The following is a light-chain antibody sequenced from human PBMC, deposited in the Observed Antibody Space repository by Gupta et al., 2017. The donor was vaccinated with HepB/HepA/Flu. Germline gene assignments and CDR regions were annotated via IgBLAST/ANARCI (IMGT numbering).Light chain of an antibody. CDR3: RQGTHWPYT. Sequence: VVMTQSPLSLPVTLGQPASISCRSSQRLVYKDGNTYLNWFQQRPGQSPRRLIYKVSNRDSGVPDRFSGSGTDSDFTLRISRVEAEDLGVYYCRQGTHWPYTFGQGTRVEIK. CDR1: QRLVYKDGNTY. J-gene: IGKJ2*01. CDR2: KVS. V-gene: IGKV2-30*01.